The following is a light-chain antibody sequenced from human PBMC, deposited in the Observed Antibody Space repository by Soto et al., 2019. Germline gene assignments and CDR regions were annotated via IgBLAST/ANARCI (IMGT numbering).Light chain of an antibody. J-gene: IGKJ4*01. Sequence: DIQMTQSPSSLSAAIGEGITITCRASQSITTYLNWYQQTPGKAPKLLIHAASSLQSGVPSRFTGGGSGTDFTLTIGSVQPEDYATYYCQQSYSVPLTFGGGTKVDIK. CDR1: QSITTY. CDR2: AAS. V-gene: IGKV1-39*01. CDR3: QQSYSVPLT.